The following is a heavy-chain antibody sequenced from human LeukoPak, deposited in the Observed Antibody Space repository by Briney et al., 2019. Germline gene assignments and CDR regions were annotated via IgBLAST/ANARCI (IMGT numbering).Heavy chain of an antibody. Sequence: SETLSLTCTVSGGSSSSYYWTWIRQPPGKGLEWIGHIHTSGSTNYNPSLKSRVTMSVDTSKNQFSLRLSSVTAVDTAVYYCARPGQSSWWVYFNYWGQGTLVTVSS. CDR3: ARPGQSSWWVYFNY. CDR2: IHTSGST. J-gene: IGHJ4*02. D-gene: IGHD2-15*01. V-gene: IGHV4-4*09. CDR1: GGSSSSYY.